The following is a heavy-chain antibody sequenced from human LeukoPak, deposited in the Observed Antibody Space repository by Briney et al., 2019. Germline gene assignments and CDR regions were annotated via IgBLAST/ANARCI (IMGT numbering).Heavy chain of an antibody. CDR3: AKDARLFLEWLSLYYFDY. CDR2: ISGSGGST. Sequence: PGGSLRLSCAASGFTFSSYSMNWVRQAPGKGLEWVSAISGSGGSTYYADSVKGRFTISRDNSKNTLYLQMNSLRAEDTAVYYCAKDARLFLEWLSLYYFDYWGQGTLVTVSS. D-gene: IGHD3-3*01. V-gene: IGHV3-23*01. CDR1: GFTFSSYS. J-gene: IGHJ4*02.